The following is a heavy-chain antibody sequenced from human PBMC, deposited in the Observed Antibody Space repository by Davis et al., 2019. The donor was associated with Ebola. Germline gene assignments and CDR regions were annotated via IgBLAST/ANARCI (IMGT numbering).Heavy chain of an antibody. J-gene: IGHJ4*02. CDR2: IYYSGST. V-gene: IGHV4-61*01. D-gene: IGHD6-19*01. Sequence: SETLSLTCTVSGGSVSSGSYYWSWIRQPPGKGLEWIGYIYYSGSTNYNPSLKSRVTISVDTSKNQFSLKLSSVTAADTAVYYCASDGPRGSGWYDYWGQGTLVTVSS. CDR1: GGSVSSGSYY. CDR3: ASDGPRGSGWYDY.